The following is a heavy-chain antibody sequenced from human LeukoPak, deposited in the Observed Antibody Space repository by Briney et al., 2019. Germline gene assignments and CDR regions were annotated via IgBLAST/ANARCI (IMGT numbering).Heavy chain of an antibody. CDR1: GGSFSGYY. V-gene: IGHV4-34*01. D-gene: IGHD3-22*01. CDR3: ARRSGYYDSSGYYYQPLKGYFDY. J-gene: IGHJ4*02. CDR2: INHSGST. Sequence: SETLSLTCAVYGGSFSGYYWSWIRQPPGKGLEWIGEINHSGSTNYNPSLKSRVTISVDTSKNQFSLKLSSVTAADTAVYYCARRSGYYDSSGYYYQPLKGYFDYWGQGTLVTVSS.